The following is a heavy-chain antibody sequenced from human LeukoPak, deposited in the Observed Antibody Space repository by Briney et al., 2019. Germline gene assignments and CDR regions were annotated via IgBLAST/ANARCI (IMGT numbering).Heavy chain of an antibody. CDR3: ARDSEDRLDY. D-gene: IGHD1-26*01. CDR2: VYSSGST. CDR1: GGPISSNY. J-gene: IGHJ4*02. V-gene: IGHV4-4*07. Sequence: PETLSLTCTVSGGPISSNYWSWIRQPAGKGLEWIGHVYSSGSTNYNPSLKSRVTMSVDTSKNQISLKLSSVTAADTAVYYCARDSEDRLDYWGQGTLVTVSS.